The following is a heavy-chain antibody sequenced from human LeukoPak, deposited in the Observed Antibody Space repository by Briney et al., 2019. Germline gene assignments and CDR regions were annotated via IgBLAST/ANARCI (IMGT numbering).Heavy chain of an antibody. J-gene: IGHJ4*02. CDR1: GFTFSSYG. CDR2: IWYDGSNK. D-gene: IGHD6-19*01. V-gene: IGHV3-33*01. CDR3: ASLGIAEAGGGY. Sequence: PGGSLRLSCAASGFTFSSYGMHWVRQAPGKGLEWVAVIWYDGSNKYYADSVKGRFTISRDNSKNTLYLQMNSLRAEDTAVYYCASLGIAEAGGGYWGQGTLVTVSS.